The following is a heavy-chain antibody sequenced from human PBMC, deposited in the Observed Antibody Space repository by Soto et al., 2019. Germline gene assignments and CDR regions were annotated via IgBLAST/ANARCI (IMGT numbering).Heavy chain of an antibody. D-gene: IGHD1-26*01. Sequence: GGSLRLSCAASGFTFSSYAITWVRQAPGKGLEWVSVISGSGDRTYYADSVKGRFTISRDNSKNTLYLQMNSLRAEDTAVYYCASGRGRYFYYGMDVWGQGTTVTVSS. CDR3: ASGRGRYFYYGMDV. CDR1: GFTFSSYA. J-gene: IGHJ6*02. CDR2: ISGSGDRT. V-gene: IGHV3-23*01.